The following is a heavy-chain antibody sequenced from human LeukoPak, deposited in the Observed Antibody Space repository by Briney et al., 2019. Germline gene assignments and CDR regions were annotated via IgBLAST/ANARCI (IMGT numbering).Heavy chain of an antibody. CDR3: ARHEYFVNY. V-gene: IGHV4-39*01. J-gene: IGHJ4*02. CDR1: GGSISSSSYY. CDR2: IYYSGST. Sequence: SETLSLTCIVSGGSISSSSYYWGWIRQPPGKGLEWIASIYYSGSTYYNPSLEGRVTISVDTSKNQFSLNLSSVTATDTAMYYCARHEYFVNYWGQGTLVTVSS. D-gene: IGHD2/OR15-2a*01.